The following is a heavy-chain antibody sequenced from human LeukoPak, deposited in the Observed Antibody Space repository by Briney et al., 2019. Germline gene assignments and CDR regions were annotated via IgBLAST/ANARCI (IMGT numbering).Heavy chain of an antibody. V-gene: IGHV3-30*02. Sequence: QPGGSLRFSCAASGFTFSSYGMHWVRQAPGKGLEWVAFIRYDGSNKYYADSVKGRFTISRDNSKNTLYLQMNSLRAEDTAVYYCAKDPQKWESYFDYWGQGTLVTVSS. CDR3: AKDPQKWESYFDY. D-gene: IGHD1-26*01. CDR2: IRYDGSNK. J-gene: IGHJ4*02. CDR1: GFTFSSYG.